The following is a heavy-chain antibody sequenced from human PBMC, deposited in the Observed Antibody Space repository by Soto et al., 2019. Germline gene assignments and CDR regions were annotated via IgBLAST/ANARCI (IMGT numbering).Heavy chain of an antibody. V-gene: IGHV1-69*01. CDR1: GGTFSSYA. D-gene: IGHD5-12*01. CDR3: AREKERWLQLYYFDY. CDR2: IIPIFGTA. Sequence: QVQLVQSGAEVKKPGSSVKVSCKASGGTFSSYAISWVRQAPGQGLEWMGGIIPIFGTANYAQKFQGRVTITADESTRTAYMELSSLRSEDTAVYYCAREKERWLQLYYFDYWGQGTLVTVSS. J-gene: IGHJ4*02.